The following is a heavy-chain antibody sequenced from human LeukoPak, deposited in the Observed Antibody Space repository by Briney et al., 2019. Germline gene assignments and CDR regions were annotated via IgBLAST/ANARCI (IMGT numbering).Heavy chain of an antibody. CDR3: ARDSRDGYKGDNWFDP. V-gene: IGHV4-4*07. Sequence: PSETLSLTCSVSGDSISSYYWSWIRQPAGKGLEWIGRIYTSGSTNYNPSLKSRVTMSVDTSKNQFSLKLNSVTAADTAVYYCARDSRDGYKGDNWFDPWGQGTLVTVSS. CDR2: IYTSGST. CDR1: GDSISSYY. D-gene: IGHD5-24*01. J-gene: IGHJ5*02.